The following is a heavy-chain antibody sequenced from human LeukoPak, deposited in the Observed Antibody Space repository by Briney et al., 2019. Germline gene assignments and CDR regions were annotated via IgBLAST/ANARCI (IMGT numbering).Heavy chain of an antibody. Sequence: ASVKVSCKASGGTFSSYAISWVRQAHGQGLEWMGGIIPIFGTANYAQKLQGRVTMTTDTSTSTAYMELRSLRSDDTAVYYCARVNPHSSFDYWGQGTLVTVSS. J-gene: IGHJ4*02. D-gene: IGHD6-13*01. CDR2: IIPIFGTA. CDR3: ARVNPHSSFDY. V-gene: IGHV1-69*05. CDR1: GGTFSSYA.